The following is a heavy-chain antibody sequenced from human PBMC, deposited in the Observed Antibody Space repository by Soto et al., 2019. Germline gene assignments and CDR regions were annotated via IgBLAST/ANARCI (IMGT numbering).Heavy chain of an antibody. J-gene: IGHJ4*02. D-gene: IGHD3-10*01. V-gene: IGHV4-31*03. CDR1: GGSISSGGYY. CDR2: IYYSGST. CDR3: ARVEENYGSGSHIYYFDY. Sequence: SETLSLTCTVSGGSISSGGYYWSWIRQHPGKGLEWIGYIYYSGSTYYNPSLKSRVTISVDTSKNQFSLKLSSVTAADTAVYYCARVEENYGSGSHIYYFDYWGQGTLVTVSS.